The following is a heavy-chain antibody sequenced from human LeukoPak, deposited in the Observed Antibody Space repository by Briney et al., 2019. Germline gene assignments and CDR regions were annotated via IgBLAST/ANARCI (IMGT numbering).Heavy chain of an antibody. Sequence: APVKVSCRASGGTFSSYAISWVRQAPGQGLEWMGGIIPIFGTANYAQKFQGRVTITADKSTSTAYMELSSLRSEDTAVYYCARAGYSSGFGFDYWGQGTLVTVSS. CDR1: GGTFSSYA. D-gene: IGHD6-19*01. J-gene: IGHJ4*02. V-gene: IGHV1-69*06. CDR2: IIPIFGTA. CDR3: ARAGYSSGFGFDY.